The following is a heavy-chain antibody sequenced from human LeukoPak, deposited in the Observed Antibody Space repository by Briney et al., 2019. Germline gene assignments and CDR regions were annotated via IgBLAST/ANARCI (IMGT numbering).Heavy chain of an antibody. Sequence: GRSLRLSCAASRFPFSNYGVHWVRQAPGKGLEWLAVISSDVSNRHYADSVKGRFTVSRDNSINTLYLQMNSLRAEDTAVYYCATDEYYDSSGPFDYWGQGTLVTVSS. V-gene: IGHV3-30*03. D-gene: IGHD3-22*01. CDR1: RFPFSNYG. CDR3: ATDEYYDSSGPFDY. CDR2: ISSDVSNR. J-gene: IGHJ4*02.